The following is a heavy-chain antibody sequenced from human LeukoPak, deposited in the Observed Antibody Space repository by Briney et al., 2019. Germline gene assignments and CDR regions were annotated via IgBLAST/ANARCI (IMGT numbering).Heavy chain of an antibody. CDR3: ATQAAAGTYWFDP. CDR1: GGTFSSYS. Sequence: SVKVSCKASGGTFSSYSISWVRQAPGQGLEWMGRIIPIFGTANYAQKFQGRVTITTDESTSTAYMELSSLRSEDTAVYYCATQAAAGTYWFDPWGQGTLVTVSS. D-gene: IGHD6-13*01. V-gene: IGHV1-69*05. CDR2: IIPIFGTA. J-gene: IGHJ5*02.